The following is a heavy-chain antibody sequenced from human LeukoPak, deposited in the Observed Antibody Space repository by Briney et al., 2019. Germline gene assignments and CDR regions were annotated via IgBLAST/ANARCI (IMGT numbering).Heavy chain of an antibody. Sequence: PSETLSLTCTVSGGSISVYYCNWIRQPPGKGLEWIGSIYYRGSTYYNPSLKSRVTISVDTSKNQFSLKLSSVTAADTAVYYCARLGTTVTTDYWGQGTLVTVSS. V-gene: IGHV4-39*01. D-gene: IGHD4-17*01. CDR2: IYYRGST. J-gene: IGHJ4*02. CDR3: ARLGTTVTTDY. CDR1: GGSISVYY.